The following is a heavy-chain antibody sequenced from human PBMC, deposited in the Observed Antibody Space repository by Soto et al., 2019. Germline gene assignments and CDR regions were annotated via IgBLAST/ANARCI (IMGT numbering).Heavy chain of an antibody. V-gene: IGHV3-11*05. D-gene: IGHD3-10*01. CDR3: ARDYYGSGSYGWFDP. Sequence: QVQLVESGGGLVKPGGSLRLSCAASGFSFSDYYMSWIRQAPGKGLEWVSYISSSSSHTKYADSVKGRFTISRDNAKNSLYLQMKSLRAEDTAVYSCARDYYGSGSYGWFDPWGQGTLVTVSS. CDR1: GFSFSDYY. CDR2: ISSSSSHT. J-gene: IGHJ5*02.